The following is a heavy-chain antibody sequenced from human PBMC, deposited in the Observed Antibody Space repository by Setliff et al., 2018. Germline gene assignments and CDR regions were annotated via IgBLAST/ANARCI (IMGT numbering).Heavy chain of an antibody. V-gene: IGHV4-34*01. J-gene: IGHJ2*01. CDR3: ARGTKTMVINYWYFDV. CDR2: IHHSGST. CDR1: GGSFSDYW. D-gene: IGHD4-17*01. Sequence: PSETLSLTCAVYGGSFSDYWWSWIRQLPGKGLEWIAEIHHSGSTNFHPSLKSRVAISVDPSKNQFYLNLRSVTAADTAVYFCARGTKTMVINYWYFDVWGRGTPGTV.